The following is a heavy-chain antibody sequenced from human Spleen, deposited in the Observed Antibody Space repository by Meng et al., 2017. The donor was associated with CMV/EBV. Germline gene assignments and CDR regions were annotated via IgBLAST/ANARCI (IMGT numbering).Heavy chain of an antibody. V-gene: IGHV1-2*02. CDR2: INLNSGAT. CDR3: ARSGYRTAYVGGFDP. CDR1: GYTFTGYC. Sequence: SGYTFTGYCMHWVRQAPGQGLEWMGWINLNSGATIYAQKFQGRVTMTADTSRTTAYMELSGLRSDDTAVYFCARSGYRTAYVGGFDPWGQGTLVTVSS. J-gene: IGHJ5*02. D-gene: IGHD3-10*01.